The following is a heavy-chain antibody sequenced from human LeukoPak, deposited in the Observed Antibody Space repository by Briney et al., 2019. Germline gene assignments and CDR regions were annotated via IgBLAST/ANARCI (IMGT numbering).Heavy chain of an antibody. CDR2: ISFDGGNV. J-gene: IGHJ2*01. CDR1: GFIFKNYG. V-gene: IGHV3-33*05. Sequence: GGSLRLSCVVSGFIFKNYGIHWVRQAPGKGLEWVAFISFDGGNVYHPDSVKGRFTISRDDSKNTAYLQMDNLRAEDTAVYYCAKDKECGGSCYWYFDLWGRGTLVTVSS. D-gene: IGHD2-15*01. CDR3: AKDKECGGSCYWYFDL.